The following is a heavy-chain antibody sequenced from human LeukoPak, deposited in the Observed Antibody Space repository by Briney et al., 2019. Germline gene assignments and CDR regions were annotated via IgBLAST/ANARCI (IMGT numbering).Heavy chain of an antibody. J-gene: IGHJ5*02. CDR1: GFTIANHG. CDR3: ARDWGSSGWYNWFDP. D-gene: IGHD6-19*01. V-gene: IGHV3-30*03. Sequence: GTSLRLSCAVSGFTIANHGMHWVRQAPGKGLEWVAMISHDGAAVYYGDSVKGRLTISRDNSNNTLYLQMNSLRVEDTAVYYCARDWGSSGWYNWFDPWGQGTLVTVSS. CDR2: ISHDGAAV.